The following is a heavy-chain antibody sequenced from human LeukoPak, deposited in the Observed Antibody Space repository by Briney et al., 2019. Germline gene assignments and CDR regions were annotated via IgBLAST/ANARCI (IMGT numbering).Heavy chain of an antibody. CDR1: GGSISSSSYY. J-gene: IGHJ4*02. D-gene: IGHD2-8*01. CDR3: ASRSDERSLYYFDY. V-gene: IGHV4-39*01. CDR2: IYSSGST. Sequence: SETLSLTCTVSGGSISSSSYYWGWIRQPPGKGLEWIGSIYSSGSTYYNPSLKSRVTISVDTSRSQFSLKLSSVTAADTAVYYCASRSDERSLYYFDYWGQGTPVTVSS.